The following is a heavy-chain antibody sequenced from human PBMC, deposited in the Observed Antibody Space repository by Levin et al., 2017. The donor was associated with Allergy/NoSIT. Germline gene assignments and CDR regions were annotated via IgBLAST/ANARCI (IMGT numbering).Heavy chain of an antibody. D-gene: IGHD5-18*01. J-gene: IGHJ4*02. CDR2: IDPNSGGT. CDR3: ARDRGGRYSYGYGASVDY. CDR1: GYTFTGYY. Sequence: GESLKISCKASGYTFTGYYMHWVRQAPGQGLEWMGWIDPNSGGTNYAQKFQGRVTMTRDTSISTAYMELSRLRSDDTAVYYCARDRGGRYSYGYGASVDYWGQGTLVTVSS. V-gene: IGHV1-2*02.